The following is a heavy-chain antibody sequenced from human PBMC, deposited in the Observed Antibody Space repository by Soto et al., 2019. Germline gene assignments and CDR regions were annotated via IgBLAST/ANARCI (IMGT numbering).Heavy chain of an antibody. D-gene: IGHD4-17*01. V-gene: IGHV1-18*01. J-gene: IGHJ2*01. CDR1: GYTFTSYG. Sequence: GASLKVSCKASGYTFTSYGISWVRQAPGQGLEWMGWISAYNGNTNYAQKLQGRVTMTTDTSTSTAYMELRSLRSDDTAVYYCARGGAITVLERYWYFDLWGRGTLVTVSS. CDR3: ARGGAITVLERYWYFDL. CDR2: ISAYNGNT.